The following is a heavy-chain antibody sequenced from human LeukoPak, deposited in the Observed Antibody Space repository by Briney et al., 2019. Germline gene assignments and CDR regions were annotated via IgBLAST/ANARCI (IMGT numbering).Heavy chain of an antibody. CDR1: DGSFSGYY. CDR2: INHSGST. D-gene: IGHD6-13*01. V-gene: IGHV4-34*01. CDR3: ARHRQGGIYSSSWYGFDY. Sequence: SETLSLTCAVYDGSFSGYYWSWIRQPPGKGVEWIGEINHSGSTNYNPSLKSRVTISVDTSKNQFSLKLSSVTAADTAVYYCARHRQGGIYSSSWYGFDYWGQGTLVTVSS. J-gene: IGHJ4*02.